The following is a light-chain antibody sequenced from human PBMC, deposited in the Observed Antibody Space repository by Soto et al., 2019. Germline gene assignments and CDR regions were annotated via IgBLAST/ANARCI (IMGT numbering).Light chain of an antibody. CDR1: SSDVGSYNL. CDR3: CSYAGSSTFEV. V-gene: IGLV2-23*02. J-gene: IGLJ1*01. Sequence: QSVLTQPASVSGSPGQSITISCTGTSSDVGSYNLVSWYQQHPGKAPKLMIYEVTKRPSGVSNRFSGSKSGNTASLTISGLQAEDEADYYCCSYAGSSTFEVLGYGTKVTVL. CDR2: EVT.